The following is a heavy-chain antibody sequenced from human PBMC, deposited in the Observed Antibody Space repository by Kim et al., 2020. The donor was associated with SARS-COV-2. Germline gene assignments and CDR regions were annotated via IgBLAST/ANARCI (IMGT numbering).Heavy chain of an antibody. D-gene: IGHD3-9*01. CDR2: INHSGST. CDR1: GGSFSGYY. CDR3: ARGREYRNYYDMLTGYHWFYP. J-gene: IGHJ5*02. Sequence: SETLSLTCAVYGGSFSGYYWSWIRQPPGKVLEWIGEINHSGSTNYNPSLTSRVTISVDTSKNQFSLKLSSVTAADTAVYYCARGREYRNYYDMLTGYHWFYPWGQGTLVTVSS. V-gene: IGHV4-34*01.